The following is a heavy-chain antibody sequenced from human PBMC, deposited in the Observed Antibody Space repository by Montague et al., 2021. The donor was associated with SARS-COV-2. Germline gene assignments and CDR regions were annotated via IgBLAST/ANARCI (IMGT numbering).Heavy chain of an antibody. D-gene: IGHD1-26*01. CDR2: ITSSGYST. Sequence: SLRLSCAASGFTFRNYAMNWVRQAPGKGLEWVSTITSSGYSTSYADSVKGRFTISRDNCKNTLYLQMSSLRVEDTAVYYCTNDYGSTVCDVIVIWGQGTMVTVSS. CDR1: GFTFRNYA. J-gene: IGHJ3*02. CDR3: TNDYGSTVCDVIVI. V-gene: IGHV3-23*01.